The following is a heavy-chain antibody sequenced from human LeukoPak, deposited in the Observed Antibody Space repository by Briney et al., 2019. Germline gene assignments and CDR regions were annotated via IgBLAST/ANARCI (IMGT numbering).Heavy chain of an antibody. CDR1: GYTFTGYY. CDR2: INPNSGGT. Sequence: ASVKVSCKASGYTFTGYYMHWVRQAPGQGLEWMGWINPNSGGTNYAQKFQGRVTMTRDTSISTAYMELSRLRSDDTAVYYCARVTPQAMVTAPFDYWGQGTLVTVSS. CDR3: ARVTPQAMVTAPFDY. V-gene: IGHV1-2*02. J-gene: IGHJ4*02. D-gene: IGHD5-18*01.